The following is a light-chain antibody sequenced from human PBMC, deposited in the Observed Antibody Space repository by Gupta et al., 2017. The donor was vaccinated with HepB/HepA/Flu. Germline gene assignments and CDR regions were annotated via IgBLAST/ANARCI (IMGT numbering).Light chain of an antibody. J-gene: IGKJ2*01. Sequence: DIVMTQSPDSLAVSLGERATINCKSSQSVLYSPNNKNYLAWYQQKPGQPPKLLIYWASTRESGVPDRFSGSGSGTDFTLTISSLQAEDVAVYYCQKDNSTPDTFGQGTKLEI. CDR2: WAS. CDR3: QKDNSTPDT. V-gene: IGKV4-1*01. CDR1: QSVLYSPNNKNY.